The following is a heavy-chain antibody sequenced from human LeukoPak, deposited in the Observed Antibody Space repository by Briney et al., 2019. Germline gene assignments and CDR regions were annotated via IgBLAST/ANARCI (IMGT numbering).Heavy chain of an antibody. CDR2: INQDGSEK. D-gene: IGHD5-18*01. CDR3: ATTRGYNYGGTIDH. CDR1: GYSFSSSW. V-gene: IGHV3-7*03. Sequence: GGSLRLSCTASGYSFSSSWMSWVHQAPGKGLEWVANINQDGSEKYYVDSVKGRFIISRDNTRNSLYLQRNSLRGEDTAVYYCATTRGYNYGGTIDHWGQGTLVTVSS. J-gene: IGHJ4*02.